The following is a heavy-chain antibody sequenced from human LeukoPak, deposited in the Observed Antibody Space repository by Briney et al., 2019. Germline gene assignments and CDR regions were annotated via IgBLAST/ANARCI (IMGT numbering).Heavy chain of an antibody. V-gene: IGHV4-59*01. CDR1: GGSMSSYY. J-gene: IGHJ4*02. D-gene: IGHD6-13*01. CDR2: IYYSGNT. Sequence: SETLSLTCSVSGGSMSSYYWSWIRQPPGKGLEWIGYIYYSGNTNYNPSLKSPVTISVDTSKNQFSLKLSSVTAADTAVYYCARPLYSGSSWYGVFGYWGQGTLVTVSS. CDR3: ARPLYSGSSWYGVFGY.